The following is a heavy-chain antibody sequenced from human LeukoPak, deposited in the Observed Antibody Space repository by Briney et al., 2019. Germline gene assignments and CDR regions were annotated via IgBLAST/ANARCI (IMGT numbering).Heavy chain of an antibody. D-gene: IGHD1-26*01. Sequence: SETLSLTCAVSGGSISSGGYSWSWIRQPPGKGLEWIGYIYYSGSTYYNPSLKSRVTISVDTSKNQFSLKLSSVTAADTAVYYCAREFRGSYYDYYFDYWGQGTLVTVSS. CDR2: IYYSGST. V-gene: IGHV4-30-4*07. CDR3: AREFRGSYYDYYFDY. J-gene: IGHJ4*02. CDR1: GGSISSGGYS.